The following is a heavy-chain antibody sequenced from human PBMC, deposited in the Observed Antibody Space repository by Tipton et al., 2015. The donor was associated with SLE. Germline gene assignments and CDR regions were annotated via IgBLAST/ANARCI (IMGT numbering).Heavy chain of an antibody. CDR1: GGSISSGGYY. CDR2: IYYSGST. CDR3: AREAYYDFWSGYSPRVWYFDL. D-gene: IGHD3-3*01. J-gene: IGHJ2*01. V-gene: IGHV4-31*02. Sequence: LRLSCTVSGGSISSGGYYWSWIRQHPGKGLEWIGYIYYSGSTYYNPSLKSRVTISVDTSKNQFSLKLSSVTAADTAVYYCAREAYYDFWSGYSPRVWYFDLWGRGTLVTVSS.